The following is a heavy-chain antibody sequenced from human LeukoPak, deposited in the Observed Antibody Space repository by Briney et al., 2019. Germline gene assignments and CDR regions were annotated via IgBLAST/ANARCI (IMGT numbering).Heavy chain of an antibody. CDR3: AREGGPYRPLDY. V-gene: IGHV4-4*02. J-gene: IGHJ4*02. CDR2: VHLDGRT. CDR1: GGYISSTNW. Sequence: PSGTLSLICGVSGGYISSTNWWTWVRQPPGKGLEWIGEVHLDGRTNYNPSLQSRLTMSVDFSENHISLKLTSVTAADTAVYYCAREGGPYRPLDYSGQGTLVTVSS.